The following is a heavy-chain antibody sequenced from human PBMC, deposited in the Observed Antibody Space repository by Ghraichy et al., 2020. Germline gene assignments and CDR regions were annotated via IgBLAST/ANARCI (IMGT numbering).Heavy chain of an antibody. D-gene: IGHD3-10*01. CDR3: ARTPTNVWFLNNYYYYGMDV. CDR2: MNPNSGNT. V-gene: IGHV1-8*01. Sequence: ASVKVSCKASGYTFTSYDINWVRQATGQGLEWMGWMNPNSGNTGYAQKFQGRVTMTRNTSISTAYMELSSLRSEDTAVYYCARTPTNVWFLNNYYYYGMDVWGQGTTVTVSS. CDR1: GYTFTSYD. J-gene: IGHJ6*02.